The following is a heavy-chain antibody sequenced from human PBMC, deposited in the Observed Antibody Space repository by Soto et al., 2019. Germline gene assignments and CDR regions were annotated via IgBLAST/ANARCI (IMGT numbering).Heavy chain of an antibody. CDR2: IYHSGST. V-gene: IGHV4-4*02. D-gene: IGHD3-10*01. CDR1: GGSISSSNW. Sequence: LSLTCAVSGGSISSSNWWSWVRQPPGKGLEWIGEIYHSGSTNYNPSLKSRVTISVDKSKNQFSLKLSSVTAADTAVYYCASLITMVRGVIEPPLPTLQAPWGQGTLVTVSS. J-gene: IGHJ5*02. CDR3: ASLITMVRGVIEPPLPTLQAP.